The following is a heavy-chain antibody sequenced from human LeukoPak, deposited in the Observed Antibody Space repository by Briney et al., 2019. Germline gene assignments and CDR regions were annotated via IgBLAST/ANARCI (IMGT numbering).Heavy chain of an antibody. CDR2: ISYNGST. D-gene: IGHD2-15*01. CDR3: ARDGLGYCGGASCRSYYYFYGMDV. CDR1: GGSISIYY. Sequence: PSETLSLTCTVWGGSISIYYWSWIRQPPGKGLEWIGYISYNGSTNYNPSLTGRVTISVDTSKNQCSLKLSSVTAADTAVYYCARDGLGYCGGASCRSYYYFYGMDVWGQGTTVTVS. V-gene: IGHV4-59*01. J-gene: IGHJ6*02.